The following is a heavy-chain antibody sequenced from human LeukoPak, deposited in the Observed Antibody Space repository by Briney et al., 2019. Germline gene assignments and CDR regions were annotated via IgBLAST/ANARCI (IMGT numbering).Heavy chain of an antibody. J-gene: IGHJ4*02. Sequence: GASVKVSCKASGYTFTSYDINWLRQATGQGPEWMGWMNPNSGATGYAQKFQGRVTMTRSTSINTAYMELSSLRSEDTAVYYCARDLGYCTNGVCHTRFDYWGQGTLVAVSS. CDR3: ARDLGYCTNGVCHTRFDY. CDR1: GYTFTSYD. V-gene: IGHV1-8*01. D-gene: IGHD2-8*01. CDR2: MNPNSGAT.